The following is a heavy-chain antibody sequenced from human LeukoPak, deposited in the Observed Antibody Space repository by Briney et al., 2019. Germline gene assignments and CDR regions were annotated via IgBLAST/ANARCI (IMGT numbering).Heavy chain of an antibody. V-gene: IGHV1-2*02. J-gene: IGHJ4*02. CDR2: INPNSGGT. CDR3: ARAPKVWGSYRYLSY. Sequence: GASVKVSCKASGYTFTGYYMHWVRQAPGQGLEWMGWINPNSGGTNYAQKFQGRVTMSRDTSISTAYMELSRLRSDDTAVYYCARAPKVWGSYRYLSYWGQGTLVTVSS. D-gene: IGHD3-16*02. CDR1: GYTFTGYY.